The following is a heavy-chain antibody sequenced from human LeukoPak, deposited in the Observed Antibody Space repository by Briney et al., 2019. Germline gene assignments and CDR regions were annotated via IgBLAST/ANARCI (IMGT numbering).Heavy chain of an antibody. CDR1: GYTFTGYY. V-gene: IGHV1-2*02. CDR2: INPNSGGT. Sequence: ASVKVSCKASGYTFTGYYMHWVRQAPGQGLEWMGWINPNSGGTNYAQKVQGRVTMTRDTSISTAYMELSRLRSDDTAVYYCARDRISDRGYYFDYWGQGTLVTVSS. D-gene: IGHD3-22*01. J-gene: IGHJ4*02. CDR3: ARDRISDRGYYFDY.